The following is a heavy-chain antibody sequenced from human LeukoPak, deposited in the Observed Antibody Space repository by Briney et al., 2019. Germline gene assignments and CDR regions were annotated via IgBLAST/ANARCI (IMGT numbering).Heavy chain of an antibody. J-gene: IGHJ6*03. Sequence: PGGSLRLSCTASGFTFGDYAMSWVRQAPGKGLEWVGFIRSKAYGGTTEYAASVKGRFTISRDDSKSIAYLQMNSLKTEDTAVYYCTRYDGFCSSTSCVSYYYYYMDVWGKGTTVTVSS. CDR2: IRSKAYGGTT. V-gene: IGHV3-49*04. CDR1: GFTFGDYA. CDR3: TRYDGFCSSTSCVSYYYYYMDV. D-gene: IGHD2-2*01.